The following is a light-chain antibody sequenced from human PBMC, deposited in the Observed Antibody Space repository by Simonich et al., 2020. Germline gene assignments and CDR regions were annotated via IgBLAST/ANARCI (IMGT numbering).Light chain of an antibody. CDR2: YVS. Sequence: QSALTQPASVSGSPGQSITISCTGTSSDVGGYNSVSWYQQHPGKAPILMIYYVSKRPAGVSNRFSGSKSGNTASLTISGLQAEDEADYYCSSYTSSSTWVFGGGTKLTVL. CDR1: SSDVGGYNS. CDR3: SSYTSSSTWV. J-gene: IGLJ3*02. V-gene: IGLV2-14*01.